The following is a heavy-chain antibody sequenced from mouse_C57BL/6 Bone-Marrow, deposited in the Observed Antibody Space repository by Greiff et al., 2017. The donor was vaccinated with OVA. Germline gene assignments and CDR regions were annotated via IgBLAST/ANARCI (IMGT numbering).Heavy chain of an antibody. CDR2: IYPRSGNT. D-gene: IGHD2-3*01. Sequence: LQESGAELARPGASVKLSCKASGYTFTSYGISWVKQRTGQGLEWIGEIYPRSGNTYYNEKFKGKATLTADKSSSTAYMELRSLTSEDSAVYYCARWMDDGYYLDYWGQGTTLTVSS. V-gene: IGHV1-81*01. CDR1: GYTFTSYG. CDR3: ARWMDDGYYLDY. J-gene: IGHJ2*01.